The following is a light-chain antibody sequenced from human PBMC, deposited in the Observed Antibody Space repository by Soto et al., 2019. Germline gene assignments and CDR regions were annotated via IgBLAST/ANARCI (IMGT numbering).Light chain of an antibody. J-gene: IGLJ1*01. CDR2: EVT. CDR1: SSNIGNNF. V-gene: IGLV1-51*01. CDR3: SSYTSSSTHYYV. Sequence: QSVLTQPPSVSAAPGQKVTISCSGSSSNIGNNFVTWYQQLPGTAPKLMIYEVTKRPSGISDRFSGSKSGNTASLTISGLQPEDEADYYCSSYTSSSTHYYVFGIGTKLTVL.